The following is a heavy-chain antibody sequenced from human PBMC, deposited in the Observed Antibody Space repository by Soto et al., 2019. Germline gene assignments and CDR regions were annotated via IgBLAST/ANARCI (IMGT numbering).Heavy chain of an antibody. J-gene: IGHJ6*02. D-gene: IGHD3-3*01. Sequence: GGSLRLSCAASGFTFSSYGMNWVRQAPGKGLEWVSYISSSGSTIYYADSVKGRFTISRDNAKNSLYLQMNSLRAEDTAVYYCARDTRITIFGAVINYYYYGMDVWGQGTTVTVSS. V-gene: IGHV3-48*03. CDR2: ISSSGSTI. CDR1: GFTFSSYG. CDR3: ARDTRITIFGAVINYYYYGMDV.